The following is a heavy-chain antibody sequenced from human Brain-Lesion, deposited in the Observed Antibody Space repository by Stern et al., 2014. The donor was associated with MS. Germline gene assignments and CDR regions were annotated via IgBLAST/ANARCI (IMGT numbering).Heavy chain of an antibody. CDR2: IFFSGNT. J-gene: IGHJ5*02. D-gene: IGHD2-15*01. Sequence: VQLVESGPGLVKPSETLSLTCTVAGGSVSSTSYAWAWIRQPPGKGLEWIGTIFFSGNTYYSPSLKSRLTNLLDQSKNQVSLQLGSVTAADTAVYYCAGEEDIRYCSGGSCTGNWFDPWGQGTLVTVSS. CDR1: GGSVSSTSYA. CDR3: AGEEDIRYCSGGSCTGNWFDP. V-gene: IGHV4-39*01.